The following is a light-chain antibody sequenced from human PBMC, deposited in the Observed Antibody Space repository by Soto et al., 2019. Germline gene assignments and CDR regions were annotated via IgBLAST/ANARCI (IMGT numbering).Light chain of an antibody. CDR1: SSDVGAYNY. J-gene: IGLJ2*01. V-gene: IGLV2-14*01. CDR2: EVS. CDR3: ISYTRSSTLVV. Sequence: QSALTQPASVSGSPGKSITISCTGTSSDVGAYNYVSWYQQHPGKAPKLMIYEVSNRPSGVSNRFSGSKSGNTASLTISGLQADDEADYFCISYTRSSTLVVFGVGTKLTVL.